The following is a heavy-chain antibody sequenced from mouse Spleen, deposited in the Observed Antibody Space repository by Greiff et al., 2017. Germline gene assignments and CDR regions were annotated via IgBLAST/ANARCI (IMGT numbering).Heavy chain of an antibody. Sequence: EVQLVESGGGLVKPGGSLKLSCAASGFTFSSYAMSWVRQTPEKRLEWVATISDGGSYTYYPDNVKGRFTISRDNAKNNLYLQMSHLKSEDTAMYYCASLQVDYWGQGTSVTVSS. CDR1: GFTFSSYA. V-gene: IGHV5-4*01. J-gene: IGHJ4*01. CDR2: ISDGGSYT. CDR3: ASLQVDY.